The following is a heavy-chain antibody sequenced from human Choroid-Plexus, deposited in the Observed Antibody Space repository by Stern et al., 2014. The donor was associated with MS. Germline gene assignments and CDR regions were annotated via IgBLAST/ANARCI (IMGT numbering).Heavy chain of an antibody. J-gene: IGHJ5*02. CDR3: AKDRHYLTYFFDH. CDR2: VSYDGRNK. Sequence: VQLVESGGGVVQPGRPLRLSCVASGFTFGSCAMHWVRQAPGQGMEWGAGVSYDGRNKYYADSVKGRFTISRDNSQNTLYMQMSSRRPEDTAVYYCAKDRHYLTYFFDHWGQGSLVTVSS. CDR1: GFTFGSCA. V-gene: IGHV3-30*18. D-gene: IGHD2/OR15-2a*01.